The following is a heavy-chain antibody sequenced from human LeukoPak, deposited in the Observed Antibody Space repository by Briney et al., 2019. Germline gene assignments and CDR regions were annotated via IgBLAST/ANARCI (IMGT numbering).Heavy chain of an antibody. J-gene: IGHJ4*02. D-gene: IGHD6-19*01. CDR3: ARDVLGGWSFDS. CDR2: ISGSGGST. CDR1: GFTFSSYA. V-gene: IGHV3-23*01. Sequence: GGSLRLSCAASGFTFSSYAMSWVRQAPGKGLEWVSAISGSGGSTYYADSVKGRFTISRDNSKNTLYLQMNSLRAEDTAVYYCARDVLGGWSFDSWGQGTLVTVSS.